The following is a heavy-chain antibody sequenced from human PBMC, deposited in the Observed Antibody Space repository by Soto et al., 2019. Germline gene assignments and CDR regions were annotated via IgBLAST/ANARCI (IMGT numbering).Heavy chain of an antibody. CDR2: MNPNSGNT. D-gene: IGHD3-3*01. CDR3: AKGLRLGGRFLDWLLLYYYYSYMDV. Sequence: GASVKVSCKASGYTFTSYDINWVRQATGQGLEWMGWMNPNSGNTGYAQKFQGRVTMTRNTSISTAYMELSSLRSEDTAVYYCAKGLRLGGRFLDWLLLYYYYSYMDVWGKGTTVTVSS. CDR1: GYTFTSYD. J-gene: IGHJ6*03. V-gene: IGHV1-8*01.